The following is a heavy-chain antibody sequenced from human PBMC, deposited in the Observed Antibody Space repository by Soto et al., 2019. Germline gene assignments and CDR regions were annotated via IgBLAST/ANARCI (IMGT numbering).Heavy chain of an antibody. Sequence: ASVKVSCKVSGYTLTELSMHWVRQAPGKGLEWMGGFDPEDGETIYAQKFQGRVTITADESTSTAYMELSSLRSEDTAVYYCAREVAAAAGTEDYWGQGTLVTVSS. D-gene: IGHD6-13*01. CDR2: FDPEDGET. V-gene: IGHV1-24*01. CDR3: AREVAAAAGTEDY. J-gene: IGHJ4*02. CDR1: GYTLTELS.